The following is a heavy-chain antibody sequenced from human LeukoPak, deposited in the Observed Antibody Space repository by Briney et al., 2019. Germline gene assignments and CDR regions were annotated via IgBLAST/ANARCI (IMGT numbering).Heavy chain of an antibody. CDR2: INPNSGGT. V-gene: IGHV1-2*02. D-gene: IGHD3-22*01. J-gene: IGHJ4*02. Sequence: ASVKVCCKASGYTFTGYYMHWVRQAPGQGLEWMGWINPNSGGTNYAQKFQGRVTMTRDTSISTAYMELSRLRSDDTAVYYCARDRYYDSSGYSDFDYWGQGTLVTVSS. CDR1: GYTFTGYY. CDR3: ARDRYYDSSGYSDFDY.